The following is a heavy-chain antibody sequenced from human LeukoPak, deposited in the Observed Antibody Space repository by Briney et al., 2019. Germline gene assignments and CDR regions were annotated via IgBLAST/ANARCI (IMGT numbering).Heavy chain of an antibody. Sequence: GGSLRLSCAASGFTFSSYEMNWVRQAPGKGLEWVSYISSSSSTIYYADSVKGRFTISRDNAKNSLYLQMNSLRAEDTAVYYCARYCSGGSCYSDNYYYYYMDVWGKGTTVTVSS. J-gene: IGHJ6*03. V-gene: IGHV3-48*01. CDR3: ARYCSGGSCYSDNYYYYYMDV. D-gene: IGHD2-15*01. CDR1: GFTFSSYE. CDR2: ISSSSSTI.